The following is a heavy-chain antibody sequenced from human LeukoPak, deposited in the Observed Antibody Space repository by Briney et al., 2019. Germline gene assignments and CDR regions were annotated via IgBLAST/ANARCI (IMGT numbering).Heavy chain of an antibody. CDR3: ARDLRVHYYDSSGNYFDY. J-gene: IGHJ4*02. CDR1: GFTFSTYG. Sequence: GGAMRLSCAAPGFTFSTYGMHWVRQAPGQGLEWVAVIWYDGSNKSYADSVKGRFTISRDNSKNTLYLQMNTLRAEDTAVYFCARDLRVHYYDSSGNYFDYWGQGTLVTVSS. V-gene: IGHV3-33*01. D-gene: IGHD3-22*01. CDR2: IWYDGSNK.